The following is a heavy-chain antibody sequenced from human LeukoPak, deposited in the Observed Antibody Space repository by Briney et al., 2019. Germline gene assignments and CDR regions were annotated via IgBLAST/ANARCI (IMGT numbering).Heavy chain of an antibody. D-gene: IGHD3-3*01. V-gene: IGHV4-39*01. CDR3: ARHRITIFGVVIISGWFDP. J-gene: IGHJ5*02. CDR1: GGSISSSSYY. CDR2: IYYSGST. Sequence: PSETLSLTCTVSGGSISSSSYYWGWIRQPPGKGLEWIGSIYYSGSTYYNPSLKSRVTISVDASKNQFSLKLSSVTAADTAVYYCARHRITIFGVVIISGWFDPWGQGTLVTVSS.